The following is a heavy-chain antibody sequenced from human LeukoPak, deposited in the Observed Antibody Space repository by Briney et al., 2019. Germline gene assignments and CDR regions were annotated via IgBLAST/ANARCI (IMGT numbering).Heavy chain of an antibody. Sequence: GASVKVSCMVSGYTFTVTGYYIHWVRRAPGQGLEWMGWINPISGGTNYAQRFQGRITMTRDTSISTAYMELSSLRSDDTALYYCARVPHRGTIVELPGTILDAFDIWSQGTMVTVSS. CDR2: INPISGGT. CDR1: GYTFTVTGYY. J-gene: IGHJ3*02. CDR3: ARVPHRGTIVELPGTILDAFDI. V-gene: IGHV1-2*02. D-gene: IGHD1-7*01.